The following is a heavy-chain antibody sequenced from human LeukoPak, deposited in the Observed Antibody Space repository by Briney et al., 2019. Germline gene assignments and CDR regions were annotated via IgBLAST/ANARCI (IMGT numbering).Heavy chain of an antibody. CDR1: GFTFSSYW. Sequence: GGSLRLSCAASGFTFSSYWMHWVRQAPGKGLVWVSRINSDGRSTSYADSVKGRFTISRDNAKNTLYLQMNSLRAEDTAVYYCARSCSSTSCPEDYYGMDVWGQGTTVTVSS. D-gene: IGHD2-2*01. CDR2: INSDGRST. J-gene: IGHJ6*02. CDR3: ARSCSSTSCPEDYYGMDV. V-gene: IGHV3-74*01.